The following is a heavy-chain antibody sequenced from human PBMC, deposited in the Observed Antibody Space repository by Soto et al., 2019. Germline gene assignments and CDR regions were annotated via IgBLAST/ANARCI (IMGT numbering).Heavy chain of an antibody. Sequence: GGSLRLSCAASGFTFSSYWMHWVRQAPGKGLVWVSRINSDGSSTSYADSVKGRFTISRDNAKNTLYLQMNSLRAEDTAVYYCARDIRTPSAASPRGGWFDPWGQGTLVTVSS. D-gene: IGHD2-2*01. CDR1: GFTFSSYW. CDR2: INSDGSST. J-gene: IGHJ5*02. CDR3: ARDIRTPSAASPRGGWFDP. V-gene: IGHV3-74*01.